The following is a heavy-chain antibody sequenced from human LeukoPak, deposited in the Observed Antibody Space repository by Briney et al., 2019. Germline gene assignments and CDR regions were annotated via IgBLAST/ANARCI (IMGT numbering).Heavy chain of an antibody. D-gene: IGHD3-22*01. CDR2: ISSSGSTI. Sequence: GGSLRLSCAASGFTFSSYEMNWVRQAPGKGLEWVSYISSSGSTIYYVDSVKGRFTISRDNAKNSLYLQMNSLRAEDTAVYYCARDYYDSSGYYYVVGDYWGQGTLVTVSS. CDR1: GFTFSSYE. CDR3: ARDYYDSSGYYYVVGDY. J-gene: IGHJ4*02. V-gene: IGHV3-48*03.